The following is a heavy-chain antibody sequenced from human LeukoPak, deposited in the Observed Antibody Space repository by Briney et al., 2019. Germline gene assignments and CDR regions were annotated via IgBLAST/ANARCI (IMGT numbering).Heavy chain of an antibody. Sequence: GSLRLSCAASGVTFSNYWMHWVRQAPGKGLVWVSRINSDGSSTSYADSVKGRFTISRDNSKNTLYLQMNSLRAEDTAVYYCARAGLVYYFDYWGQGTLVTVSS. V-gene: IGHV3-74*01. CDR3: ARAGLVYYFDY. CDR1: GVTFSNYW. CDR2: INSDGSST. J-gene: IGHJ4*02. D-gene: IGHD3/OR15-3a*01.